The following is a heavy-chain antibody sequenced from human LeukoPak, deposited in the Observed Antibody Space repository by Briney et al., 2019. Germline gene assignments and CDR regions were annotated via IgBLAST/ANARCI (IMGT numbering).Heavy chain of an antibody. J-gene: IGHJ6*02. Sequence: KPGGSLRLSCAASGFTFSSYAMSWVRQAPGKGLEWVSAISGSGGSTYYADSVKGRFTISRDNSKNTLYLQMSSLRAEDTAVYYCAKTGYCTNGVCYNYAMDVWGQGTTVTVSS. CDR1: GFTFSSYA. D-gene: IGHD2-8*01. V-gene: IGHV3-23*01. CDR2: ISGSGGST. CDR3: AKTGYCTNGVCYNYAMDV.